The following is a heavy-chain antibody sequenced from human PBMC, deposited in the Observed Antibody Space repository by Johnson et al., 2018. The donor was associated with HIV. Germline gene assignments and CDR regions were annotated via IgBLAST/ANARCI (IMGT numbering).Heavy chain of an antibody. J-gene: IGHJ3*02. CDR1: GFTFSDYY. D-gene: IGHD2-15*01. CDR2: ISSSGSTI. CDR3: ARSRDCSGGSCPDAFDI. Sequence: VQLLESGGGLVKPGGSLRLSCVASGFTFSDYYMTWVRQAPGKGLEWVSYISSSGSTIYSADSVKGRFTISRDNAKNSLYLQMNSLRAEDTAVYYCARSRDCSGGSCPDAFDIWGQGTMVTVSS. V-gene: IGHV3-11*04.